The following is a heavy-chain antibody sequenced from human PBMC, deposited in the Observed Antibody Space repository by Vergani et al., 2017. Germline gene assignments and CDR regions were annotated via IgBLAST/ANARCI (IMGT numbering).Heavy chain of an antibody. CDR1: GGSVSSGSYY. V-gene: IGHV4-61*10. J-gene: IGHJ4*02. CDR2: IYYSGST. D-gene: IGHD5-24*01. CDR3: ARDRRDGXNDY. Sequence: QVQLQESGPGLVKPSETLSLTCTVSGGSVSSGSYYWSWIRQPAGKGLEWIGYIYYSGSTNYNPSLKSRVTISVDTSKNQFSLKLSSVTAADTAVYYCARDRRDGXNDYWGQGTLVTVSS.